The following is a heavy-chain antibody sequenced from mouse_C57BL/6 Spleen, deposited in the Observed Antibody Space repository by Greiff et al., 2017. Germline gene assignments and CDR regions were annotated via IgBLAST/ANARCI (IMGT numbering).Heavy chain of an antibody. CDR1: GFTFSSYG. V-gene: IGHV5-6*01. D-gene: IGHD4-1*01. CDR3: ARPPTGTGGFDY. Sequence: EVKLQESGGDLVKPGGSLKLSCAASGFTFSSYGMSWVRQTPDKRLEWVATISSGGNYTYYPDSVKGRFTISRDNAKNTLYLQMSSLKSEDTAMYYCARPPTGTGGFDYWGQGTTLTVSA. J-gene: IGHJ2*01. CDR2: ISSGGNYT.